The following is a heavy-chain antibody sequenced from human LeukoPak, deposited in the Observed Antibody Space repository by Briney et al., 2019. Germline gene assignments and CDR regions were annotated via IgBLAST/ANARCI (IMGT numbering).Heavy chain of an antibody. J-gene: IGHJ4*02. D-gene: IGHD6-13*01. CDR3: ARRLSVAAGYFDY. CDR2: IYYSGST. Sequence: PSETLSLTCTVSGGSVSSGSYYWSWIRQPPGRGLEWIGHIYYSGSTNYNPSLKRRVTISVDTSKNQFSLKLTSVTAADTAVYYCARRLSVAAGYFDYWGQGTLVTVSS. V-gene: IGHV4-61*01. CDR1: GGSVSSGSYY.